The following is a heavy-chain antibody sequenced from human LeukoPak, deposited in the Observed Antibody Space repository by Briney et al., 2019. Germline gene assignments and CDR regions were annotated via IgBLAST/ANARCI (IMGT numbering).Heavy chain of an antibody. J-gene: IGHJ3*02. Sequence: GGSLRLSCAASGFTFSSYSMNWVRQAPGKGLEWVSDISGSGSSTYYAESVKGRFTISRDNSKDTLYLQMNSLRAEDAAVYYCAKYQLHKYDAFDIWGQGTMVTVSS. CDR3: AKYQLHKYDAFDI. CDR1: GFTFSSYS. D-gene: IGHD2-2*01. V-gene: IGHV3-23*01. CDR2: ISGSGSST.